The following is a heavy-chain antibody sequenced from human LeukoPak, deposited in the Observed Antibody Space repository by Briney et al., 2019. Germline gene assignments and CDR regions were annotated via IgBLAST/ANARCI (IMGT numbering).Heavy chain of an antibody. CDR2: INHSGST. Sequence: SETLSLTCAVYGGSFSGYYWSWIRQPPGKGLEWIGEINHSGSTNYNPSLKSRVTISVDTSKNRFSLKLSSVTAADTAVYYCARTPAAAGIFRRVDHNWFDPWGQGTLVAVSS. V-gene: IGHV4-34*01. D-gene: IGHD6-13*01. J-gene: IGHJ5*02. CDR1: GGSFSGYY. CDR3: ARTPAAAGIFRRVDHNWFDP.